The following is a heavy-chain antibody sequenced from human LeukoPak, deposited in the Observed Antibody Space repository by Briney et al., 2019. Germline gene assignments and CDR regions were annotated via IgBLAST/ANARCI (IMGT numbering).Heavy chain of an antibody. CDR2: INHSGST. V-gene: IGHV4-34*01. D-gene: IGHD6-19*01. Sequence: SETLSLTCAVYGGSFSGYYWSWIRQPPGKGLEWIGEINHSGSTNYNPSLKSRVTISVDTSKNQFSLKLSSVTAADTAVYYCASGGSAYSSGWAYYYYGMDVWGQGTTVTVSX. CDR3: ASGGSAYSSGWAYYYYGMDV. J-gene: IGHJ6*02. CDR1: GGSFSGYY.